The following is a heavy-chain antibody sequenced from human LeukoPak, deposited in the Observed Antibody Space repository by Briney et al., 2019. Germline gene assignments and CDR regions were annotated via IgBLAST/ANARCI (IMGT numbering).Heavy chain of an antibody. CDR1: GYTLTDYY. CDR2: INPNSGGT. Sequence: ASVNVSCKASGYTLTDYYMHWVRQAPGQGLEWMGRINPNSGGTNYAQKFQGRVTMTRDTSISTVYMELSRLRSDDTAVYYCARDQDYYDSSGSDYWGQGTLVTVSS. CDR3: ARDQDYYDSSGSDY. J-gene: IGHJ4*02. V-gene: IGHV1-2*06. D-gene: IGHD3-22*01.